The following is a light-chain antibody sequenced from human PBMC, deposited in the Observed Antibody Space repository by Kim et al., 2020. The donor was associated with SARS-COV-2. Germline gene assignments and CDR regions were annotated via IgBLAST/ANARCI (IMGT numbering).Light chain of an antibody. Sequence: QSVTIACTGTSSDVGGYNYVSWYQQHPGKAPKLMIYDVSNRPSGVSNRFSGSKSGNTASLTISGLQAEDEADYYCSSYTSSSTRVFGGGTQLTVL. CDR2: DVS. CDR3: SSYTSSSTRV. V-gene: IGLV2-14*03. CDR1: SSDVGGYNY. J-gene: IGLJ3*02.